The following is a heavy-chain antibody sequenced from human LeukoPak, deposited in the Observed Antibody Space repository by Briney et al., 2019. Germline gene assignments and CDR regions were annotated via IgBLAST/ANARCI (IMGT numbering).Heavy chain of an antibody. CDR3: ALLAVASDFDY. V-gene: IGHV3-48*03. Sequence: GGSLRLSCAVSGFPFSIYEMNWVRQAPGKGRKGVSNIGSSGTTIYYADSVKGRFSISRDNAKNSLYLQMNSLRVEDTAVYYCALLAVASDFDYWGQGALVTVSS. J-gene: IGHJ4*02. D-gene: IGHD6-19*01. CDR2: IGSSGTTI. CDR1: GFPFSIYE.